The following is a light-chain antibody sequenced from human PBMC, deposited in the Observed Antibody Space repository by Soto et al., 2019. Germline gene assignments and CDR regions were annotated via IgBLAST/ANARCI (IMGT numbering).Light chain of an antibody. CDR2: DVS. CDR3: QQYNSYSWT. Sequence: DIQMTQSPSTLSASVGDRVTITCLASQSISGWLAWYQQKPGKAPKLLIYDVSSLESGVPSRFSGSGSGTEFTIDISSLQPDDFATYYCQQYNSYSWTFGQGTKVDIK. CDR1: QSISGW. J-gene: IGKJ1*01. V-gene: IGKV1-5*01.